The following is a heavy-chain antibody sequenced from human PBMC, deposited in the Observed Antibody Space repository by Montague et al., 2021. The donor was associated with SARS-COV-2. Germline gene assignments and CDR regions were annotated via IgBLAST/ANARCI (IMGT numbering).Heavy chain of an antibody. V-gene: IGHV4-61*02. J-gene: IGHJ4*02. D-gene: IGHD2-8*02. CDR2: IYNSDST. Sequence: TLSLTCTVSGGSISNGSYYWTWIRQPPGKGLEWIGRIYNSDSTNYNPSLKSRVAISVDTSKNQLSLKLSSVTAADTAVYYCASIRWWCGGYWGQGTLVTVSS. CDR1: GGSISNGSYY. CDR3: ASIRWWCGGY.